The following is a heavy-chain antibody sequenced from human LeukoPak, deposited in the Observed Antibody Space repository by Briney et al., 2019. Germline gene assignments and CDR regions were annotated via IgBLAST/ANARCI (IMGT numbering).Heavy chain of an antibody. V-gene: IGHV3-53*01. CDR2: IYSGGST. D-gene: IGHD5-18*01. Sequence: SGGSLRLSCAASGFPVSSNYMSWVRQAPGKGLEWVSVIYSGGSTYYADSVKGRFTISRDNSKNTLYLQMNSLRAEDTAVYYCAREGQPHDAFDIWGQGTMVTVSS. CDR3: AREGQPHDAFDI. CDR1: GFPVSSNY. J-gene: IGHJ3*02.